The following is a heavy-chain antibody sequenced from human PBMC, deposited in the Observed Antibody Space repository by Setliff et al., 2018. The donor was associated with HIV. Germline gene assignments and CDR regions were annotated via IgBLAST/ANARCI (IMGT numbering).Heavy chain of an antibody. CDR3: ARESTTLNPPIPFDC. CDR1: GGYINSYY. Sequence: SETLSLTCTVSGGYINSYYWSWIRQPPGKGLEWIGYIYTGGNTNYNPSLRSRVTISVAASRNQFSLTLNSVTAADTAVYYCARESTTLNPPIPFDCWGQGTLVTVSS. CDR2: IYTGGNT. D-gene: IGHD1-1*01. J-gene: IGHJ4*02. V-gene: IGHV4-4*09.